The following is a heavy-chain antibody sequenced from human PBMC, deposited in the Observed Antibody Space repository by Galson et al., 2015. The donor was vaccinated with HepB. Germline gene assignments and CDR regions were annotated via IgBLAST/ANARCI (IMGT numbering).Heavy chain of an antibody. J-gene: IGHJ4*02. D-gene: IGHD6-13*01. CDR1: GGSVSSGSYY. V-gene: IGHV4-61*01. CDR3: ARDMIRKPKGGGGSSSLLFDY. Sequence: ETLSLTCTVSGGSVSSGSYYWSWIRQPPGKGLEWIGYIYYSGSTNYNPSLKGRVTISVDTSKNQFSLKLSSVTAADTAVYYCARDMIRKPKGGGGSSSLLFDYWGQGTLVTVSS. CDR2: IYYSGST.